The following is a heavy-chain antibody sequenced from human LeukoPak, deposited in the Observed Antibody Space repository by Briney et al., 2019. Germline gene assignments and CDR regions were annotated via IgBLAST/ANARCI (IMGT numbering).Heavy chain of an antibody. Sequence: SETLSLTCAVSGGSISSGGYSWSWIRQPPGKGLEWIGYIYHSGSTYYNPSLKSRVTISVVRSKNQFSLKLSSVTAADTAVYYCARGDSSGYYWFDPWGQGTLVTVSS. CDR1: GGSISSGGYS. CDR2: IYHSGST. J-gene: IGHJ5*02. D-gene: IGHD3-22*01. V-gene: IGHV4-30-2*01. CDR3: ARGDSSGYYWFDP.